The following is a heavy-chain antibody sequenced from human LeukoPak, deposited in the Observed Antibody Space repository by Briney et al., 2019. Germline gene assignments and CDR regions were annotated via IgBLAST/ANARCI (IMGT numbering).Heavy chain of an antibody. D-gene: IGHD3-22*01. Sequence: PGGSLRLSCAASGFTFGSYGMSWVRQAPGKGLEWVSVITPNADRTSYADSVESRFTISRDNPRNTLYMQMNSLRDEDTALYYCAIMHGYYDGSGYWVQWGQGTLVTVSS. V-gene: IGHV3-23*01. CDR2: ITPNADRT. J-gene: IGHJ1*01. CDR1: GFTFGSYG. CDR3: AIMHGYYDGSGYWVQ.